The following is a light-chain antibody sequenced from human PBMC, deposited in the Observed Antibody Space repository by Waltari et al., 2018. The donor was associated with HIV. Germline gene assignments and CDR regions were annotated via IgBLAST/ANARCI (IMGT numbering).Light chain of an antibody. CDR2: DAA. Sequence: IVMTQSPAILSVSPGERVTLSCRASQSVGSNLAWYQQTLGQAPRLLIYDAATRAAEIPVRFSGSGSGTEFTLTIDSLQSEDFATYYCQQYNIRPRGNTFGQGTKLQIK. CDR3: QQYNIRPRGNT. CDR1: QSVGSN. V-gene: IGKV3-15*01. J-gene: IGKJ2*01.